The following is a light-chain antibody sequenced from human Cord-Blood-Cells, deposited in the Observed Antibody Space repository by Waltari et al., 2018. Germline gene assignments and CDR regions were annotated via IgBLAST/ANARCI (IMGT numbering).Light chain of an antibody. CDR2: DVS. CDR3: SSYTSSSTGV. J-gene: IGLJ3*02. V-gene: IGLV2-14*01. CDR1: TSELGGYNN. Sequence: QSALTQPAPVSGSPGQSITISCTGTTSELGGYNNLSWYQQHPGKAPKLMIYDVSNRPSGVSNRFAGSKSGNTASLTISGLQAEDEADYYCSSYTSSSTGVFGGGTKLTVL.